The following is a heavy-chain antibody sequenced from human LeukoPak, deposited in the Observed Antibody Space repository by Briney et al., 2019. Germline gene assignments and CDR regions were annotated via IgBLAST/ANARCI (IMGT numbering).Heavy chain of an antibody. CDR2: MNPNSGNT. Sequence: ASVKVSCKASGYTFTSYDINWVRQATGQGLEWMGWMNPNSGNTGYAQKFQGRVTMTRDTSISTAYMELSRLRSDDTAVYYCARDSSSSHVWWFDPWGQGTLVTVSS. CDR3: ARDSSSSHVWWFDP. V-gene: IGHV1-8*01. D-gene: IGHD6-6*01. CDR1: GYTFTSYD. J-gene: IGHJ5*02.